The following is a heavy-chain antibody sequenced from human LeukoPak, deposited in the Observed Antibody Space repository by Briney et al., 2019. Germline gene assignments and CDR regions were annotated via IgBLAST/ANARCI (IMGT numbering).Heavy chain of an antibody. CDR3: TRDAVSGIAVAGSDY. CDR2: IRSKAYGVTT. D-gene: IGHD6-19*01. V-gene: IGHV3-49*04. CDR1: GFTFGDYA. Sequence: PGGSLRLSCTASGFTFGDYAMSWVRQAPGKGLEWVGFIRSKAYGVTTEYAASVKGRFTISRDDSKSIAYLQMNSLKTEDTAVYYCTRDAVSGIAVAGSDYWGQGTLVTVSS. J-gene: IGHJ4*02.